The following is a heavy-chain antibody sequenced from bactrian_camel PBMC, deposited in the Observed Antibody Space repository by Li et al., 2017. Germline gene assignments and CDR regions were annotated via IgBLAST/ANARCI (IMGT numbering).Heavy chain of an antibody. CDR2: ISAGEPMT. Sequence: QVQLVESGGGSVQAGGSLRLSCAASAFTSSLACMGWFRQAPGKEREGVAAISAGEPMTYYADSVKGRFTISRDNAKNTLYLQMNSLKHEDTALYYCVTLRRVDYVVYRYWGRGTQVTVS. CDR1: AFTSSLAC. CDR3: VTLRRVDYVVYRY. V-gene: IGHV3S28*01. J-gene: IGHJ4*01. D-gene: IGHD4*01.